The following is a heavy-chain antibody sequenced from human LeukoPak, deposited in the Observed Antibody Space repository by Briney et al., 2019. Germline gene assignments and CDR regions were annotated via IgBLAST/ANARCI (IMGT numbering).Heavy chain of an antibody. Sequence: ASVEVSCKASGYTFTGYYMHWVRQAPGQGLEWMGWINPNSGGTNYAQKFQGRVTMTRDTSISTAYMELSRLRSDDTAVYYCARYTRVIAAPTAPDYWGQGTLVTVSS. J-gene: IGHJ4*02. V-gene: IGHV1-2*02. CDR2: INPNSGGT. CDR1: GYTFTGYY. CDR3: ARYTRVIAAPTAPDY. D-gene: IGHD6-13*01.